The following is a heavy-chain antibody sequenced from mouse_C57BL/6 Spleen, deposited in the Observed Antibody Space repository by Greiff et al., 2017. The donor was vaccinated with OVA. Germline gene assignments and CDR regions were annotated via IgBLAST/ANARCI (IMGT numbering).Heavy chain of an antibody. V-gene: IGHV5-6*02. Sequence: EVKLVESGGDLVKPGGSLKLSCAASGFTFSSYGMSWVRQTPDKRLEWVATISSGGSYTYYPDSVKGRFTISRDNAKNTLYLQMSSLKSEDTAMYYCARRHGSSPLAYWGQGTLVTVSA. CDR3: ARRHGSSPLAY. CDR2: ISSGGSYT. CDR1: GFTFSSYG. D-gene: IGHD1-1*01. J-gene: IGHJ3*01.